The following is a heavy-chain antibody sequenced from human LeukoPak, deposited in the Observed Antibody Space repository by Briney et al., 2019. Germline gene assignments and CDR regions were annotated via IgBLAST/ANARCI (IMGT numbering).Heavy chain of an antibody. D-gene: IGHD3-22*01. CDR2: SDPEDGER. CDR3: AAPFYDSSGPPTSFDP. V-gene: IGHV1-24*01. J-gene: IGHJ5*02. CDR1: GKTLSDLS. Sequence: GASVKVSCKVSGKTLSDLSIHWLRQPPGKGLEWLGGSDPEDGERIYAQMFQGRVTMTEDTSIDTAYMELSSLRSEDTAVYYCAAPFYDSSGPPTSFDPWGQGTLVTVSS.